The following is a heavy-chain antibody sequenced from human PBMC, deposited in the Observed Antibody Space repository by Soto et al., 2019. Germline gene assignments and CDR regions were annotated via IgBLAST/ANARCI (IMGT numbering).Heavy chain of an antibody. Sequence: GGSLRLSCAASGFTFSNAWMSWVRQAPGKGLEWVGRIKSKTDGGTTDYAAPVKGRFTISRDDSKNTLYLQMNSLKTEDTAVYYCTTDRCSSTSCYTYRHDAFDIWGQGTMVTVSS. CDR1: GFTFSNAW. V-gene: IGHV3-15*01. D-gene: IGHD2-2*02. J-gene: IGHJ3*02. CDR3: TTDRCSSTSCYTYRHDAFDI. CDR2: IKSKTDGGTT.